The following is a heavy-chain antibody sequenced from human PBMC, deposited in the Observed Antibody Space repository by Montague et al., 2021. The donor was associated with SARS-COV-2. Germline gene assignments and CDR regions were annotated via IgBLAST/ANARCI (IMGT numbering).Heavy chain of an antibody. J-gene: IGHJ6*02. CDR1: SGSFRGYY. CDR2: INHSGST. CDR3: ARLGAITLVRGITKADFSNYGMDV. Sequence: SDTLSLTCAVSSGSFRGYYWSWIRPPPGKGLEWIGEINHSGSTTYNPSLESRVSISVDTSNKQFSLQVTSVTAADTAVYYCARLGAITLVRGITKADFSNYGMDVWGQGTTVTVSS. D-gene: IGHD3-10*01. V-gene: IGHV4-34*01.